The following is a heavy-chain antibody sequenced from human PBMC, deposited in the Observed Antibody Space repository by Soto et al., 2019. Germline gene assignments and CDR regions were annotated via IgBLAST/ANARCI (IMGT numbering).Heavy chain of an antibody. Sequence: GSLRLSCEASRFTFSSYAIIWVLQTPLKGLECVSAISGSGGITYYADSVKGRFTISRDNSKNTLYLQMNSLRAEDTAVYYCAKDRLWFGEFWFEPWGQGTLVTVSS. D-gene: IGHD3-10*01. CDR2: ISGSGGIT. J-gene: IGHJ5*02. CDR1: RFTFSSYA. V-gene: IGHV3-23*01. CDR3: AKDRLWFGEFWFEP.